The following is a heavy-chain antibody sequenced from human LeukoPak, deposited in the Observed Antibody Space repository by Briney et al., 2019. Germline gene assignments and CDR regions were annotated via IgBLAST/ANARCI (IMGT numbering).Heavy chain of an antibody. CDR2: IDYSRST. Sequence: SETLSLTCNVSGGSISSNYWSWSRQPPGEGLEWIGYIDYSRSTNYNPSLNSRVTMSVDTSKKQFSLKLSSVTAADTAVYYCARGDVYYDFWSGYRGYYFDYWGQGTLVTVSS. D-gene: IGHD3-3*01. J-gene: IGHJ4*02. CDR3: ARGDVYYDFWSGYRGYYFDY. CDR1: GGSISSNY. V-gene: IGHV4-59*01.